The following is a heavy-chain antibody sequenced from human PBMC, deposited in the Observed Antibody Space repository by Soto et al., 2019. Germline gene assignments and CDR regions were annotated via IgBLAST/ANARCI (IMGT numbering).Heavy chain of an antibody. D-gene: IGHD3-10*01. CDR3: ASGASYSYAKRGDHRSFYVDL. V-gene: IGHV1-8*01. CDR1: GYTFSNND. Sequence: QAQLVQSGAEMKKPGASVRVSCQASGYTFSNNDINWMRQASGGGLEWMGWMNPYSGNTGNEYKFQGSVTETRDTSTNTANMELSGVRSDDTAVYFGASGASYSYAKRGDHRSFYVDLWGRGTLVAVSP. J-gene: IGHJ2*01. CDR2: MNPYSGNT.